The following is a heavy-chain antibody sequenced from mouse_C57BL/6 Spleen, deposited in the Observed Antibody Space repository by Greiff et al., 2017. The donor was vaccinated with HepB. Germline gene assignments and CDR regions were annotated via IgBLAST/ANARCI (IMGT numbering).Heavy chain of an antibody. CDR2: IWSDGST. Sequence: QVQLKESGPGLVAPSQSLSITCTVSGFSFTSYGVHWVRQPPGKGLEWLVVIWSDGSTTYYSALKSSLSINEDNSKSQVFLKMNSLQTDDTAMYYCAREGYCGHGYIDVWGTGTTVTVSS. D-gene: IGHD2-14*01. CDR3: AREGYCGHGYIDV. CDR1: GFSFTSYG. J-gene: IGHJ1*03. V-gene: IGHV2-6*03.